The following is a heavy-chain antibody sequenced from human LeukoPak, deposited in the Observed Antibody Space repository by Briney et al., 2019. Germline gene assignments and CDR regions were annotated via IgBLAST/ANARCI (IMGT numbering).Heavy chain of an antibody. CDR1: GGSISSYY. J-gene: IGHJ3*02. D-gene: IGHD1-7*01. CDR2: IYYSGST. V-gene: IGHV4-59*01. CDR3: ATTNWNYGGDAFDI. Sequence: SETLSLXCTVSGGSISSYYWSWIRQPPGKGLEWIGYIYYSGSTNYNPSLKSRVTISVDTSRNQFSLKLSSVTAADTAVYYCATTNWNYGGDAFDIWGQGTMVTVSS.